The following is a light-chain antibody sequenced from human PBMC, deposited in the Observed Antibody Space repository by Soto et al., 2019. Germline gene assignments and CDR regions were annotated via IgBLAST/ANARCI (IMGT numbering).Light chain of an antibody. CDR3: QQRSGWLLT. Sequence: EIVLTQSPATLSLSPGERATLSCRASQSVSSSLAWFQQKPGQPPRLLIYDASNRATGIPARFSGSGSGTDCTLTISSLAPEDFAVYYWQQRSGWLLTFGGGTKVQIK. J-gene: IGKJ4*01. CDR1: QSVSSS. CDR2: DAS. V-gene: IGKV3-11*01.